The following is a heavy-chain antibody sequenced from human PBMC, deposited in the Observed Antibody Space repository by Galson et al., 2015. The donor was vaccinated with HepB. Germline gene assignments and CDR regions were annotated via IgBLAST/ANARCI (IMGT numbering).Heavy chain of an antibody. V-gene: IGHV4-38-2*02. J-gene: IGHJ4*02. Sequence: ETLSLTCTVSAYFINSGYYWGWIRQPPGKGLEWIGSIYHDGSTRYNPSIKSRVTISVDTSKNQFSLRLRSVTAADTAVYYCARDNRGYTSSSQLDYWAQGTLVTVSS. CDR2: IYHDGST. D-gene: IGHD6-6*01. CDR1: AYFINSGYY. CDR3: ARDNRGYTSSSQLDY.